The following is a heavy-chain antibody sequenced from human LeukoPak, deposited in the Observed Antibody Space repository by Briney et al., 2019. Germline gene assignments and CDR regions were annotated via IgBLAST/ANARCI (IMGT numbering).Heavy chain of an antibody. J-gene: IGHJ6*02. CDR2: IYYSGST. CDR1: GRPLCSYY. D-gene: IGHD1-1*01. V-gene: IGHV4-59*01. Sequence: PSEPVSLLCSVCGRPLCSYYGRGPPDPRGGAVEGGGYIYYSGSTNYNPCLKSRVTISVDTSKIQFSLELSSVTAADSAVYCGARGNWASTYYYYGVDVWGQGTTVTVP. CDR3: ARGNWASTYYYYGVDV.